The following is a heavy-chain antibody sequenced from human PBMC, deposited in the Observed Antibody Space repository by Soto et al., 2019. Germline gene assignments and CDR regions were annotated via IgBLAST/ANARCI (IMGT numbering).Heavy chain of an antibody. D-gene: IGHD2-2*01. V-gene: IGHV4-59*01. J-gene: IGHJ5*02. CDR2: IYYSGST. Sequence: PSETLSLTCTVSGGSISSYYWSWIRQPPGKGLEWIGYIYYSGSTNYNPSLKSRVTISVDTSKNQFSLKLSSVTAADTAVYYCARVGYCSSTSCYHKWFDPWGQGTLGTVSS. CDR1: GGSISSYY. CDR3: ARVGYCSSTSCYHKWFDP.